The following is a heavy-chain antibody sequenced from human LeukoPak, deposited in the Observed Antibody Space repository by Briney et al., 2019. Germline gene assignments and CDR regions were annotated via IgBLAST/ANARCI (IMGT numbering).Heavy chain of an antibody. Sequence: ASVKVSCKASGYTFTSYDINWVRQAPGQGLEWMGIINPSGGSTSYAQKFQGRVTMTRVTSTSTIYMELSSLRSEDTAVYYCARNPNANYYYYMDVWGKGTTVTISS. D-gene: IGHD1-1*01. CDR2: INPSGGST. J-gene: IGHJ6*03. CDR3: ARNPNANYYYYMDV. CDR1: GYTFTSYD. V-gene: IGHV1-46*01.